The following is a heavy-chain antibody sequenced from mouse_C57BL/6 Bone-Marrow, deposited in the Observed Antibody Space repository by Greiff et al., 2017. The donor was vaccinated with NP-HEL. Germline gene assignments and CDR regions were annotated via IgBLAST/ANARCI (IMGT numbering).Heavy chain of an antibody. Sequence: VQLQQSGAELARPGASVKLSCKASGYTFTSYGISWVKQRTGQGLEWIGEIYPRSGNTYYNEKFKGKATLTADKSSSTAYMELRSLTSEDSAVYFCARRREEFAYWGQGTLVTVSA. CDR2: IYPRSGNT. J-gene: IGHJ3*01. CDR3: ARRREEFAY. V-gene: IGHV1-81*01. CDR1: GYTFTSYG.